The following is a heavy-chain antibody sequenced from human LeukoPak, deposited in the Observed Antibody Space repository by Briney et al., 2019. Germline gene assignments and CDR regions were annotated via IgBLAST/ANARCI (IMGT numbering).Heavy chain of an antibody. D-gene: IGHD6-19*01. CDR1: GGSISSGGYS. CDR2: IYHSGST. Sequence: SETLSLTCAVSGGSISSGGYSWSWIRQPPGKGLEWIGYIYHSGSTNYNPSLKSRVTISVDTSKNQFSLKLSSVTAADTAVYYCARIGPYSSGFDPWGQGTLVTVSS. J-gene: IGHJ5*02. CDR3: ARIGPYSSGFDP. V-gene: IGHV4-30-2*01.